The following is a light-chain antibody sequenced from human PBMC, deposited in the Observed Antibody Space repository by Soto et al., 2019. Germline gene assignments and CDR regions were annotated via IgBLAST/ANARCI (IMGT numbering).Light chain of an antibody. CDR3: QQYGSSSLT. Sequence: DIVLTQSPGTLSLSPGERATLSCRASQSVTTYLAWCQQKPGQAPRLLIYGASSRATGIPDRISGSGSGTDFTLAISGLEHGDVGVYYCQQYGSSSLTCRGSTKVEIK. V-gene: IGKV3-20*01. J-gene: IGKJ4*02. CDR1: QSVTTY. CDR2: GAS.